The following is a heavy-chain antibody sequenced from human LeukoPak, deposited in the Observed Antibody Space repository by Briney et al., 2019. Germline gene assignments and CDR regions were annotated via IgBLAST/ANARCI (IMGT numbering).Heavy chain of an antibody. Sequence: EASVKVSCKASGYTFTGYYMHWVRQAPGQGLEWMGRINPNSGGTNYAQKFQGRVTMTRDTSISTAYMELSRLRSDDTAVYYCARGTEFYYYYMDVWGKGTTVTVSS. D-gene: IGHD3-10*01. J-gene: IGHJ6*03. CDR3: ARGTEFYYYYMDV. CDR2: INPNSGGT. V-gene: IGHV1-2*06. CDR1: GYTFTGYY.